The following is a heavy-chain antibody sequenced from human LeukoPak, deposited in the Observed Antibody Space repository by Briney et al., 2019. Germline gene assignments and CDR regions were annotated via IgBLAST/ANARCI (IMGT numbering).Heavy chain of an antibody. Sequence: GGSLRLSCAASGFTFSSYAMSWVRQAPGKGLEWVSAISGSGGSTYYADSVKGRFTIPRANSKNTLYLQMNRLRAEDTAVYYCAKEPVGATHSLQYYFDYWGQGTLVTVSS. CDR2: ISGSGGST. CDR1: GFTFSSYA. V-gene: IGHV3-23*01. CDR3: AKEPVGATHSLQYYFDY. D-gene: IGHD1-26*01. J-gene: IGHJ4*02.